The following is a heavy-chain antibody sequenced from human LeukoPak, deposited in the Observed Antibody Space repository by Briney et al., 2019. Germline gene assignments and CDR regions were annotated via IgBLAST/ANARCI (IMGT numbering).Heavy chain of an antibody. CDR1: GYTFTSYG. J-gene: IGHJ4*02. CDR3: ARGLYYYDSSGYSVYFDY. Sequence: GASVKVSCKASGYTFTSYGISWVRQAPGQGLEWMGWISAYNGNTNYAQKLQGRVTMTTDTSMSTAYMELRSLRSDDTAVYYCARGLYYYDSSGYSVYFDYWGQGTLVTVSS. V-gene: IGHV1-18*01. D-gene: IGHD3-22*01. CDR2: ISAYNGNT.